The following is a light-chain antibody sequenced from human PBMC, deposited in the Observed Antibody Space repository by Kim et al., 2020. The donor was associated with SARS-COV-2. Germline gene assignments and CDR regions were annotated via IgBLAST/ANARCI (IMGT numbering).Light chain of an antibody. J-gene: IGKJ4*01. Sequence: EIVMTQSPATLSVSPGERATLSSRASQSVSSNLAWYQQKPGQAPRLLIYGASTRATGIPGRFSGSGSGTEFTLTISSLQSEDFAVYYCRKYSNWPLTFGGRTKVDIK. CDR2: GAS. V-gene: IGKV3-15*01. CDR3: RKYSNWPLT. CDR1: QSVSSN.